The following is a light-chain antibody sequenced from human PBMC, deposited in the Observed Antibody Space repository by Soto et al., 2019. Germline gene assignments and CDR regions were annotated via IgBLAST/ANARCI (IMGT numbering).Light chain of an antibody. CDR1: QSISGL. CDR3: QQYNTFWT. CDR2: KAS. V-gene: IGKV1-5*03. J-gene: IGKJ1*01. Sequence: DIQMTQSPSALSASVGDRVTITCRASQSISGLLAWYQQKPGKAPKLLIYKASGLESGVPSRFGGSGSGTEFTLTINGLQPDDFATYYCQQYNTFWTFGQGTKVDIK.